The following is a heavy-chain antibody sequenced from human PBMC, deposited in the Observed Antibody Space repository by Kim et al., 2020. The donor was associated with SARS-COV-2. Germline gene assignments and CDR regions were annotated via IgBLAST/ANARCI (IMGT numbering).Heavy chain of an antibody. V-gene: IGHV3-15*01. J-gene: IGHJ4*02. D-gene: IGHD3-3*01. CDR3: TTGGFLEWFVFGDY. Sequence: YAAPVKGRFTISWDDSKNTLYLQIDSLKTEDTAVYYCTTGGFLEWFVFGDYWGQGTRVLVSS.